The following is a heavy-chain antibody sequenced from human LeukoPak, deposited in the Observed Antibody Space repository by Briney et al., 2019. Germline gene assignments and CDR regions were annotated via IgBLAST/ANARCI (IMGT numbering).Heavy chain of an antibody. Sequence: SETLSLTCTVSGGSISSYYWSWIRQPPGKGLEWIGYIYYSGSTNYNPSLKSRVTISVDTSKNQFSLKLSSVTAADTAVYYCARAAYSSTWGGGRFDYWGQGTLVTVSS. CDR1: GGSISSYY. CDR3: ARAAYSSTWGGGRFDY. J-gene: IGHJ4*02. CDR2: IYYSGST. V-gene: IGHV4-59*01. D-gene: IGHD6-13*01.